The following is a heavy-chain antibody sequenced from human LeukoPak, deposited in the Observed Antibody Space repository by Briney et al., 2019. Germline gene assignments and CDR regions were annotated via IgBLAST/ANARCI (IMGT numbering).Heavy chain of an antibody. CDR3: ARDFYYGSGNDGMDV. CDR2: IKQDGSEK. V-gene: IGHV3-7*01. Sequence: GVSLRLSCAASGFTFSSYWMSWVRQAPGKGLEWVANIKQDGSEKYYVDSVKGRFTISRDNAKNSLYLQMNSLRAEDTAVYYCARDFYYGSGNDGMDVWGQGTTVTVSS. J-gene: IGHJ6*02. CDR1: GFTFSSYW. D-gene: IGHD3-10*01.